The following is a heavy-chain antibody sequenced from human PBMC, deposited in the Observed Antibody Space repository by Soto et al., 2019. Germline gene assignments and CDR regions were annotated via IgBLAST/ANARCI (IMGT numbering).Heavy chain of an antibody. V-gene: IGHV3-30*03. Sequence: GGSLRLSCAASGFTFSSYGMHWVRQAPGKGLEWVAVVSYEGSNKYYADSVKGRFTISRDNSKNTLYLQMNSLRAEDTAVYYCARRKYDFWSGFPSSPVYHYYYGMDVWGQATTVTVSS. J-gene: IGHJ6*02. CDR1: GFTFSSYG. CDR3: ARRKYDFWSGFPSSPVYHYYYGMDV. CDR2: VSYEGSNK. D-gene: IGHD3-3*01.